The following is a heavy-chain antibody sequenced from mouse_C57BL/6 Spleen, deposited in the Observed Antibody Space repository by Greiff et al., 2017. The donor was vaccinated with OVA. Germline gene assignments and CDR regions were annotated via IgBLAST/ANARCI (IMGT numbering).Heavy chain of an antibody. CDR1: GYAFTNYL. CDR2: INPGSGGT. D-gene: IGHD4-1*02. J-gene: IGHJ4*01. V-gene: IGHV1-54*01. Sequence: VQLQQSGAELVRPGTSVKVSCKASGYAFTNYLIEWVKQRPGQGLEWIGVINPGSGGTNYNEKFKGKATLTADKSSSTAYMQLSSLTSEDSAVYCCARSQLGHYAMDYWGQGTSVTVSS. CDR3: ARSQLGHYAMDY.